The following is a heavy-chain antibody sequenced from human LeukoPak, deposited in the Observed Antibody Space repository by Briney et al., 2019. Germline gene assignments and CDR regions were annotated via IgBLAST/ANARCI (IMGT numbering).Heavy chain of an antibody. CDR3: ARPRRSTSCYRFCAFDI. D-gene: IGHD2-2*01. J-gene: IGHJ3*02. CDR1: GYSISSGYY. Sequence: SETLSLTCAVSGYSISSGYYWGWIRQPPGEGLEWIGSIYHTGSTYYNPSLKSRVTISEDTSKNQFSLKLSSVTAADTAVYYCARPRRSTSCYRFCAFDIWGQGTMVTVSS. CDR2: IYHTGST. V-gene: IGHV4-38-2*01.